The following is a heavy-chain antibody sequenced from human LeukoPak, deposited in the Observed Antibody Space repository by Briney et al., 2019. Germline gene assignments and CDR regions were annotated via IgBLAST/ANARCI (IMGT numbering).Heavy chain of an antibody. V-gene: IGHV3-30*18. D-gene: IGHD3-22*01. CDR3: AKSGYYDSSGYYFNREIDY. CDR2: ISNDGSRK. Sequence: PGGSLRLSCAPSGFTFSRHGMHWVRQAPGKGLEWVAIISNDGSRKYYAHSVEGRFTISRDNSKNTLYLQMNSLRAEDTAVYYCAKSGYYDSSGYYFNREIDYWGQGTLVTVSS. J-gene: IGHJ4*02. CDR1: GFTFSRHG.